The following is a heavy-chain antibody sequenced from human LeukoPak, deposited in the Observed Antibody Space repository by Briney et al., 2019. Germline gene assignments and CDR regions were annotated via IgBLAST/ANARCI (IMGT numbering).Heavy chain of an antibody. Sequence: GGSLRLSCAASGFTFGDYYMAWIRQAPGKGLEYISHISASGSTIHYGDSVKGRFTIFRDDARNSVYLQMTSLRAEDTATYFCARDCGGHCYSGLDYWGQGALVTVPS. CDR1: GFTFGDYY. J-gene: IGHJ4*02. CDR3: ARDCGGHCYSGLDY. CDR2: ISASGSTI. V-gene: IGHV3-11*04. D-gene: IGHD2-21*02.